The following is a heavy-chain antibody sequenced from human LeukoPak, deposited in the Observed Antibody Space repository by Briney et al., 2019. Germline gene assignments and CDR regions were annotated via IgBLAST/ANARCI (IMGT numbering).Heavy chain of an antibody. Sequence: KPSETLSLTCTVSGYSISNGYYWGWIRQPPGKGLEWIGSIYHSGSTYYNPSLKSRVTISVDTSKNQFSLKLSSVTAADTAVYYCARDPGYCSSTSCYNWFDPWGQGTLVTVSS. CDR3: ARDPGYCSSTSCYNWFDP. D-gene: IGHD2-2*03. V-gene: IGHV4-38-2*02. CDR1: GYSISNGYY. J-gene: IGHJ5*02. CDR2: IYHSGST.